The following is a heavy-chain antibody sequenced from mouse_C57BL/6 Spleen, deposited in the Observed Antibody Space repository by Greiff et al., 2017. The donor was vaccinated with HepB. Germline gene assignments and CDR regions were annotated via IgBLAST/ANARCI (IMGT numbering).Heavy chain of an antibody. CDR2: ISSGSSTI. V-gene: IGHV5-17*01. CDR3: AREGITTVVPYFDY. D-gene: IGHD1-1*01. J-gene: IGHJ2*01. Sequence: EVQLQESGGGLVKPGGSLKLSCAASGFSFSDYGMHWVRQAPEKGLEWVAYISSGSSTIYYADTVKGRFTISRDNAKNTLFLQMTSLRSEDTAMYYCAREGITTVVPYFDYWGQGTTLTVSS. CDR1: GFSFSDYG.